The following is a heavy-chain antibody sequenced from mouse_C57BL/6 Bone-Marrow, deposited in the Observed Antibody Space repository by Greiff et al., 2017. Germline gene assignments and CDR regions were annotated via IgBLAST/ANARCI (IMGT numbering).Heavy chain of an antibody. CDR2: IHPNSGST. V-gene: IGHV1-64*01. CDR1: GYTFTSYW. J-gene: IGHJ3*01. D-gene: IGHD2-3*01. CDR3: AYDGYYVSFAY. Sequence: QVQLQQPGAELVKPGASVKLSCKASGYTFTSYWMHWVKQRPGQGLEWIGMIHPNSGSTNYNEKFKSKATLTVDKSSSTAYMQLGSLTSEDSAVYYCAYDGYYVSFAYWGQGTLVTGSA.